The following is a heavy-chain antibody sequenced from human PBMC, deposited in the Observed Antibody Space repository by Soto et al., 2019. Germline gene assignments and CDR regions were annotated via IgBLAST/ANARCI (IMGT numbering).Heavy chain of an antibody. V-gene: IGHV3-30*03. J-gene: IGHJ4*02. CDR2: ISYDESNT. CDR1: GFSFSSYA. D-gene: IGHD1-26*01. CDR3: VRGASLNFDY. Sequence: HPGGSLRLSCAASGFSFSSYAMYWVRQAPGKGLQWMAVISYDESNTYYADSVKGRFTISRDNAKNSLYLQMNSLRAEDTAFYYCVRGASLNFDYWGQGTLVTVSS.